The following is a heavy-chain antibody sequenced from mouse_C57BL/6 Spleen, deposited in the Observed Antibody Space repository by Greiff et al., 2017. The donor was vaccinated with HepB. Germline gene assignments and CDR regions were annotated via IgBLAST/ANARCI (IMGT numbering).Heavy chain of an antibody. Sequence: QVQLQQPGAELVKPGASVKLSCKASGYTFTSYWMHWVKQRPGQGLEWIGMIHPNSGSTNYNEKFKSKATLTVDKSSSTAYMQLSSLTSEDSAVYYCARNYYSNYVFAYWGQGTLVTVSA. CDR1: GYTFTSYW. CDR2: IHPNSGST. D-gene: IGHD2-5*01. J-gene: IGHJ3*01. CDR3: ARNYYSNYVFAY. V-gene: IGHV1-64*01.